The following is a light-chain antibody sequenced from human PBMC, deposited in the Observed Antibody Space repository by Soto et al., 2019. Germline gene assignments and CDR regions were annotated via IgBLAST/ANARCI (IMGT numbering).Light chain of an antibody. J-gene: IGKJ1*01. Sequence: IVLTQSPATLSLSPWERATLSCRASQSVSSYLACYQQTPGQAPRLLIYDAANRATGIPARFSGSGSGTDFTLSIISLQPEEFAVYYCQQSGSSPPTFGQGTKVDI. CDR2: DAA. CDR1: QSVSSY. CDR3: QQSGSSPPT. V-gene: IGKV3-11*01.